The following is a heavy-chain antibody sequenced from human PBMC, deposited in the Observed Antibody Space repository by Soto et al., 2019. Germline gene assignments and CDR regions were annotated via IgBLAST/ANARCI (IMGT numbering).Heavy chain of an antibody. D-gene: IGHD6-6*01. CDR2: IYYSGST. J-gene: IGHJ5*02. Sequence: PSETLSLTCTVSGGSISSYYWSWIRQPPGKGLEWIGYIYYSGSTNYNPSLKSRVTISVDTSKNQFSLKLSSVTAADTAVYYCARGDSSSSGWFDPWGQGTLVTSPQ. CDR1: GGSISSYY. V-gene: IGHV4-59*01. CDR3: ARGDSSSSGWFDP.